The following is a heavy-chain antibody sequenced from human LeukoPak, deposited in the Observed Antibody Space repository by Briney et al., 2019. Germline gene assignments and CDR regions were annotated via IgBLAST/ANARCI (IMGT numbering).Heavy chain of an antibody. J-gene: IGHJ4*02. CDR1: GLTFSNYA. V-gene: IGHV3-23*01. CDR3: ARGPSRRGLRSSADY. CDR2: ISGSGDST. D-gene: IGHD6-13*01. Sequence: GGSLRLSCSASGLTFSNYAMSWVRQAPGKGLEWVSAISGSGDSTYYADSVKGRFTISRDNSKNVMFLQMHSLRAEDTALYVCARGPSRRGLRSSADYWGPGTLVTVSS.